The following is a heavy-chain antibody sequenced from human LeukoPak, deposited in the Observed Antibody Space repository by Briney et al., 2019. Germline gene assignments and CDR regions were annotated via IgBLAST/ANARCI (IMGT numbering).Heavy chain of an antibody. J-gene: IGHJ4*02. CDR2: INQDGSEK. CDR1: GFTFSSYW. Sequence: PGGSLRLSCAASGFTFSSYWMSWVRQAPGKGLEWVANINQDGSEKCYVDSVKGRFTMSRDNAKNSLYLQMNSLRAEDTAVYYCARHRGYSYGYRDYWGQGTLVTVSS. V-gene: IGHV3-7*01. CDR3: ARHRGYSYGYRDY. D-gene: IGHD5-18*01.